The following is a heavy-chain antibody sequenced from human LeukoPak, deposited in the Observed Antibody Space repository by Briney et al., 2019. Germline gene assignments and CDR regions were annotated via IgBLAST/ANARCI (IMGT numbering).Heavy chain of an antibody. J-gene: IGHJ3*02. CDR3: ARWPVTGDDAFDT. V-gene: IGHV1-2*02. CDR2: INPNSGGT. D-gene: IGHD7-27*01. CDR1: GYTFSDYY. Sequence: ASVKVSCKASGYTFSDYYMHWVRQAPGQGLEWMGWINPNSGGTKYAQKFQGRVTMTRGTSISTAYMELSSLRSDDTAVYYCARWPVTGDDAFDTWGQGTMVTVSS.